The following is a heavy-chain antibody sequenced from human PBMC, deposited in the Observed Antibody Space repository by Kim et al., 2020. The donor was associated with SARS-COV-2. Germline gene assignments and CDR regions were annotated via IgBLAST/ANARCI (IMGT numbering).Heavy chain of an antibody. V-gene: IGHV1-3*01. D-gene: IGHD1-26*01. CDR3: ARDNDDLKGAWIDS. Sequence: SQNFQDRVSITRDTSATTAYMQLVSMRSEDTAVYYCARDNDDLKGAWIDSWGQGTLVTVSS. J-gene: IGHJ4*02.